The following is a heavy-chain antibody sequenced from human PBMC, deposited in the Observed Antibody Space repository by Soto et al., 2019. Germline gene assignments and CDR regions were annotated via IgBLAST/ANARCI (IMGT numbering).Heavy chain of an antibody. CDR3: AKDLDYSPASDYYYGMDV. CDR1: GFTFSSYA. Sequence: GGSLRLSCAASGFTFSSYAMSWVRQAPGKGLEWVSAISGSGGSTYYADSVKGRFTISRDISKNTLYLQMNSLRAEDTAVYYCAKDLDYSPASDYYYGMDVWGQGTTVTVSS. D-gene: IGHD4-4*01. CDR2: ISGSGGST. V-gene: IGHV3-23*01. J-gene: IGHJ6*02.